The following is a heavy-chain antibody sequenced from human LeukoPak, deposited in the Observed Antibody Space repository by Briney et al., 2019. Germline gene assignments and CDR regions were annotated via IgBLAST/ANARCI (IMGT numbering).Heavy chain of an antibody. D-gene: IGHD3-10*01. Sequence: ASVKVSCKASAYTFTGYYMHWVRQAPGQGLEWMGWINPNSGGTNYAQKFQGRVTMTRDTSISTAYMELSRLRSDDTAVYYCAREDYGSGSYYGLNLFDYWGQGTLVTVSS. CDR3: AREDYGSGSYYGLNLFDY. V-gene: IGHV1-2*02. CDR2: INPNSGGT. J-gene: IGHJ4*02. CDR1: AYTFTGYY.